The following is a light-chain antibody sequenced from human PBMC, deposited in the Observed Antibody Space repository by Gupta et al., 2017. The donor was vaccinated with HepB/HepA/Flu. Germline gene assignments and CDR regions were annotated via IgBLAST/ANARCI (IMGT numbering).Light chain of an antibody. CDR2: DAS. CDR1: QSVSSS. CDR3: QHRSNWPWT. Sequence: EIVLTQSPATLSFSPGERATLSCRASQSVSSSLAWYQQKPGQAPRLLIYDASNRATGSPARFSGSGSCTDFTLTISSLVPEEFAVYYCQHRSNWPWTFGQGTKVEIK. V-gene: IGKV3-11*01. J-gene: IGKJ1*01.